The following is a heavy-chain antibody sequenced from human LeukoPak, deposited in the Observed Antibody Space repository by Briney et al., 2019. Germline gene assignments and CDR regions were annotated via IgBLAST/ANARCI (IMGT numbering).Heavy chain of an antibody. J-gene: IGHJ3*02. CDR3: ARSGGDTSPLPIDAFDI. V-gene: IGHV1-2*02. Sequence: GASVKVSCKASGYTFTGYYMHWVRQAPGQGLEWMGWINPNRGGTNYAQKFQGRVTMTRDTSISTAYMELSRLRSDDTAVYYCARSGGDTSPLPIDAFDIWGQGTMVTVSS. D-gene: IGHD2-2*01. CDR2: INPNRGGT. CDR1: GYTFTGYY.